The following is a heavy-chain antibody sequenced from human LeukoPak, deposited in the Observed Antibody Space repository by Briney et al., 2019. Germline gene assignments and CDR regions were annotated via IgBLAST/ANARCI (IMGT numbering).Heavy chain of an antibody. V-gene: IGHV1-2*02. D-gene: IGHD4-17*01. CDR1: GYTFTGYY. J-gene: IGHJ6*03. CDR2: INPNSGGT. CDR3: ARDQDGDLHDYYYMDV. Sequence: GASVKVSCKASGYTFTGYYMHWVRQAPGQGLEWMGWINPNSGGTNYAQKFQGRVTMTRDTSISTAYMELSRLRSDDTAVYYCARDQDGDLHDYYYMDVWGKGTTVTVSS.